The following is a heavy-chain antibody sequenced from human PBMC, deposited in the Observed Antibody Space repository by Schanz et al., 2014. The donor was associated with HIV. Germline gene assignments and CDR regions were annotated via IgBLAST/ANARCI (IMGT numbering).Heavy chain of an antibody. CDR2: ISTGGERT. CDR1: GFSFSDFA. Sequence: EVQLVESGGDLVQSGGSLRLSCAASGFSFSDFALHWVRQDPGRGLEWVSAISTGGERTFYANSVKGRFTISRDNSKNTVYLQAKSLRPEDTAVYYCAKDRNQYDSRYIGKGNYYYYYGMDVWGQGTTVTVSS. J-gene: IGHJ6*02. D-gene: IGHD3-22*01. V-gene: IGHV3-23*04. CDR3: AKDRNQYDSRYIGKGNYYYYYGMDV.